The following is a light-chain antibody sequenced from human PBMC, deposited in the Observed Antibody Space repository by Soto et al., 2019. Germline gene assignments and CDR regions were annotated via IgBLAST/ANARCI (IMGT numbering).Light chain of an antibody. J-gene: IGKJ2*01. CDR1: QSVLYSSNNKNY. V-gene: IGKV4-1*01. CDR2: WAS. CDR3: QQYYSPPYT. Sequence: DIVMTQSPDSLAVSLGERATINCKSSQSVLYSSNNKNYLAWYQQKPGQPPKLLIYWASTRKSGVPDRFSGSGSVTDFILTISNLQAEDVAVYYCQQYYSPPYTFGQGTKLEIK.